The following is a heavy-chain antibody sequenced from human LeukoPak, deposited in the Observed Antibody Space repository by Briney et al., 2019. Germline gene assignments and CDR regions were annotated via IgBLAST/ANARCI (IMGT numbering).Heavy chain of an antibody. D-gene: IGHD3-10*02. CDR2: IYSGGST. Sequence: GGSLRLSCVVSGFSISSNYMSWVRQAPGKGLEWVSVIYSGGSTYYADSVKGRFTISRDNSKNTLYLQMNSLRAEDTAVYYCARGDYGRADYWGQGTLVTVSS. J-gene: IGHJ4*02. V-gene: IGHV3-53*01. CDR3: ARGDYGRADY. CDR1: GFSISSNY.